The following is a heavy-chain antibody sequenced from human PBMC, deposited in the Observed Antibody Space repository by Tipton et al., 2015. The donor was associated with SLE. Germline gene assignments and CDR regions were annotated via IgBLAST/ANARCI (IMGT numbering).Heavy chain of an antibody. CDR2: IYYSGTT. Sequence: TLSLTCTVSGGSISTSNCYWTWIRQPPGKGPEWIGSIYYSGTTYYNPSLKSRVTISVDTSKNQFSLKLSSVTAADTAVYYCAKSSGGTNSGYLYFFDYWGKGTLVTVSS. CDR3: AKSSGGTNSGYLYFFDY. J-gene: IGHJ4*02. D-gene: IGHD3-22*01. V-gene: IGHV4-39*07. CDR1: GGSISTSNCY.